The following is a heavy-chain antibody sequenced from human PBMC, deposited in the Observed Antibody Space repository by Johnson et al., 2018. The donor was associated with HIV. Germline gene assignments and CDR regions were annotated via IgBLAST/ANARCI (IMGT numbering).Heavy chain of an antibody. J-gene: IGHJ3*02. CDR3: AREGGQWLVSSAFDI. V-gene: IGHV3-15*01. CDR1: GFIFSNY. Sequence: VQLVESGGDSVQPGGSLRLSCAASGFIFSNYMSWVRQAPGKGLEWVGRIKSKTDGGTTDYAAPVKGRFTISRDNSKNTLYLQMNSLRAEDTAVYYCAREGGQWLVSSAFDIWGQGTMVTVSS. CDR2: IKSKTDGGTT. D-gene: IGHD6-19*01.